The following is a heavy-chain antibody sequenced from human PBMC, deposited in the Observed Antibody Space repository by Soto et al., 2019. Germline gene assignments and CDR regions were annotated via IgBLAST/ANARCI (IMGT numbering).Heavy chain of an antibody. J-gene: IGHJ4*02. D-gene: IGHD3-16*01. CDR1: GGTFSSYA. CDR2: IIPIFGTA. Sequence: QVQLVQSGAEVKKPGSSVKFSCKASGGTFSSYAISWVRQAPGQGLEWMGGIIPIFGTANYAQKFQGRVTITEDESTSTAYRELSSLRSEDTAVYYCATTFGLRMGVGYFDYWGQGTLVTVSS. V-gene: IGHV1-69*01. CDR3: ATTFGLRMGVGYFDY.